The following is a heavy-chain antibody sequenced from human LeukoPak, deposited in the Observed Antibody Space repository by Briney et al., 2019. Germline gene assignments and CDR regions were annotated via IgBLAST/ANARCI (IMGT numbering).Heavy chain of an antibody. CDR2: ISSSSSTI. V-gene: IGHV3-48*04. CDR3: ARVDDILTGYVGGYFDY. CDR1: GFTFSSYG. D-gene: IGHD3-9*01. J-gene: IGHJ4*02. Sequence: GGSLRLSCAASGFTFSSYGMHWVRQAPGKGLEWVSYISSSSSTIYYADSVKGRFTISRDNAKNSLYLQMTSLRAEDTAVYYCARVDDILTGYVGGYFDYWGQGTLVTVSS.